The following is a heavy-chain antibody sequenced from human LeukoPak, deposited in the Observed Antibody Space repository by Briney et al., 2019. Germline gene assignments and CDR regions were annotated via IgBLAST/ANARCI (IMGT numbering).Heavy chain of an antibody. CDR2: ITPNSGGT. Sequence: ASVKVSCKASGYTFTAYYMHWVRQAPGQGPEWMGWITPNSGGTKYAQKFQGWVTMTRDTSISTAYMELSSLRSEDTAVYYCARGQWLDFDYWGQGTLVTVSS. V-gene: IGHV1-2*04. J-gene: IGHJ4*02. CDR1: GYTFTAYY. CDR3: ARGQWLDFDY. D-gene: IGHD6-19*01.